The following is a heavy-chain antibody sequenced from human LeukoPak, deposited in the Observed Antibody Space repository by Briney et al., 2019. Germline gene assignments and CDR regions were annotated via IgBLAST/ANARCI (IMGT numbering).Heavy chain of an antibody. CDR1: GGTFSSYA. J-gene: IGHJ4*02. CDR2: IIPIFGTA. Sequence: ASVKVSCKASGGTFSSYAISWVRQAPGQGLEWMGGIIPIFGTANYAQKFQGRVTITADESTSTAYMELSSLRSEDTAVYYCARVITGGYYDSSGYPFDYWGQGTLVTVSS. D-gene: IGHD3-22*01. V-gene: IGHV1-69*13. CDR3: ARVITGGYYDSSGYPFDY.